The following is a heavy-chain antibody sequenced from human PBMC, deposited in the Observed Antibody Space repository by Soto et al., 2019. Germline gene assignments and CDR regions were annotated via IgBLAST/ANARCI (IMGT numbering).Heavy chain of an antibody. CDR3: ARARDYDAWSGYTSQYYYYGMDV. J-gene: IGHJ6*02. V-gene: IGHV6-1*01. D-gene: IGHD3-3*01. CDR1: GDRVSSNSAA. CDR2: TYYRSKWYI. Sequence: PSQTLSLTCAISGDRVSSNSAAWNWIRQSPSRGLKWLGRTYYRSKWYIDYALSVKSRITINPDTTKNQLSLQLDSVTPEDTAVYYCARARDYDAWSGYTSQYYYYGMDVWGQGTTVTVSS.